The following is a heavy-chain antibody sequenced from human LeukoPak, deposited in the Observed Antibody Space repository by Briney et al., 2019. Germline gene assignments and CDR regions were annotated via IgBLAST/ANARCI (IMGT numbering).Heavy chain of an antibody. CDR2: ISYDGSNK. V-gene: IGHV3-30*18. D-gene: IGHD1-26*01. J-gene: IGHJ4*02. CDR3: AKGYGGSYRTGFYFDY. Sequence: GGSLRLSCAASGFTFSSYGMHWVRQAPGKELEWVAVISYDGSNKYYADSVKGRFTISRDNSKNTLYLQMNSLRAEDTAVYYCAKGYGGSYRTGFYFDYWGQGTLVTVSS. CDR1: GFTFSSYG.